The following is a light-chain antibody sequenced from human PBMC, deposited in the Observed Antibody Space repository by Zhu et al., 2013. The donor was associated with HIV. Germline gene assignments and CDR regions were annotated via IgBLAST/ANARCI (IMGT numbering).Light chain of an antibody. J-gene: IGKJ3*01. Sequence: ENVLTQSPDTLSVSPGERATLSCRASQSVSSNYLSWYQQKPGQAPRLLIYGASTRATGIPDRFSGSASGTDFTLTINRLEPEDFAFYYCQQYGSSPLAFGPGTKVDIK. V-gene: IGKV3-20*01. CDR3: QQYGSSPLA. CDR1: QSVSSNY. CDR2: GAS.